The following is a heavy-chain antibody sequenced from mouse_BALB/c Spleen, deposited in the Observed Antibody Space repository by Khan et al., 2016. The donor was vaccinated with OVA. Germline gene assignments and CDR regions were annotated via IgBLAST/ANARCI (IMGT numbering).Heavy chain of an antibody. CDR2: ISYSGNT. D-gene: IGHD2-3*01. CDR3: ARIDGGDFDC. V-gene: IGHV3-2*02. CDR1: GFSITSDYA. J-gene: IGHJ2*01. Sequence: EVQLQESGPGLVKPSQSLSLTCTVSGFSITSDYAWNWIRQFPGNKLEWMGFISYSGNTNYNPSLKSRISITRDTSKNQFFLQLNSVTTEDTATYYCARIDGGDFDCWGQGTTLTVSS.